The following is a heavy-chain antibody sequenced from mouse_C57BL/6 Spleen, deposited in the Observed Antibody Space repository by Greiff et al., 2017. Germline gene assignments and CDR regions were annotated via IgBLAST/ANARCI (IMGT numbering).Heavy chain of an antibody. CDR1: GYTFTDYY. Sequence: VQLQQSGAELVRPGASVKLSCKASGYTFTDYYINWVKQRPGQGLEWIARIYPGSGNTYYNEKFKGKATLTAEKSSSTAYMQLSSLKSEDSAVYFCARGDYYGSSNYAMDYWGQGTSVTVSS. J-gene: IGHJ4*01. CDR3: ARGDYYGSSNYAMDY. V-gene: IGHV1-76*01. D-gene: IGHD1-1*01. CDR2: IYPGSGNT.